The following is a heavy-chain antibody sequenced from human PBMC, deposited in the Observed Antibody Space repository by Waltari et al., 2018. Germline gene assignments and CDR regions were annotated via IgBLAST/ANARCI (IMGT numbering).Heavy chain of an antibody. V-gene: IGHV4-59*01. CDR1: GGSISSYS. J-gene: IGHJ4*02. D-gene: IGHD6-19*01. Sequence: QVQLQESGPGLVKPSETLSLTCTVSGGSISSYSWSWIRQPPGKGLEWIGYIYYSGSTNYNPSLKSRVTISVDTSKNQFSLKLSSVTAADTAVYYCARDHHSSGWYGYYFDYWGQGTLVTVSS. CDR3: ARDHHSSGWYGYYFDY. CDR2: IYYSGST.